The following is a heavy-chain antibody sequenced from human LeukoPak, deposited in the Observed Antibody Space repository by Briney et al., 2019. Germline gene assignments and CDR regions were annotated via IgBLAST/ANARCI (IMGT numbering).Heavy chain of an antibody. V-gene: IGHV4-59*01. Sequence: PSETLSLTCTVSGGSISSYYWSWIRQPPGKGLEWIGYIYYSGSTNYNPSLKSRVTISVDTSKNQFSLKLSPVTAADTAVYYCARDYCSSTSCYVGFDPWGQGTLVTVSS. J-gene: IGHJ5*02. CDR3: ARDYCSSTSCYVGFDP. D-gene: IGHD2-2*01. CDR1: GGSISSYY. CDR2: IYYSGST.